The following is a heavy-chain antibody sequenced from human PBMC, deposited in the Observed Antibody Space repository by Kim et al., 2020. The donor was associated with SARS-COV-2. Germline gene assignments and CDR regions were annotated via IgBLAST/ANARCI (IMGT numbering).Heavy chain of an antibody. CDR1: GDPVSSSNNF. V-gene: IGHV4-39*07. CDR3: ARYSGHSTSWYGFFDY. Sequence: SETLSLTCTVSGDPVSSSNNFWGWIRQPPGKGLEWIGSVYFSGSTYYDPSLESRVTISIHTPTNQFSLKLSSVTAADTAVHYCARYSGHSTSWYGFFDY. D-gene: IGHD6-13*01. CDR2: VYFSGST. J-gene: IGHJ4*01.